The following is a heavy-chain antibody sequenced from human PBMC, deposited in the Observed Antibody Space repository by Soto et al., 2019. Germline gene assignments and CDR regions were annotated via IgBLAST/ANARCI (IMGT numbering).Heavy chain of an antibody. CDR1: GGSISSYY. CDR3: TTAKSSGFT. Sequence: ASETLSLTCTVSGGSISSYYWSWIRQPPGKGLEWIGYIYYSGSTNYNPSLKSRVTISVDTSKNQFSLKLSSVTAADTAVYYCTTAKSSGFTWGQGTLVTVSS. J-gene: IGHJ4*02. D-gene: IGHD3-22*01. V-gene: IGHV4-59*01. CDR2: IYYSGST.